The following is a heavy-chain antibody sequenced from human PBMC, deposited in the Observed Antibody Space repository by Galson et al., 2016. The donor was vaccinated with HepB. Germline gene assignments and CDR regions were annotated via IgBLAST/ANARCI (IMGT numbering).Heavy chain of an antibody. CDR1: GFTFDEYA. Sequence: SLRLSCAASGFTFDEYAMHWVRQAPGKGLEWVSTIGWNSGTIHYMDSVKGRFTTSRDNAKNSLYLQMDGMKTEDTALNYCAKDMSAGAAASGCFDCWGQGTLVTVSS. J-gene: IGHJ4*02. V-gene: IGHV3-9*01. D-gene: IGHD6-13*01. CDR2: IGWNSGTI. CDR3: AKDMSAGAAASGCFDC.